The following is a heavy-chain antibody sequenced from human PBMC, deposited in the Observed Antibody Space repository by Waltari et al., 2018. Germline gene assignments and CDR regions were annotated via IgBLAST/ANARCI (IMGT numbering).Heavy chain of an antibody. J-gene: IGHJ4*02. CDR2: ISSSSLYM. V-gene: IGHV3-21*01. CDR1: RFPFSTYS. D-gene: IGHD4-17*01. Sequence: VQPVGSGGGRVKAGGSLRPSWSAVRFPFSTYSMNWVRQAPGKGLEWVSSISSSSLYMSYADSVKGRVTISRDNAKNSLYLQMNSLRVEDTAVYYCARSSTTVTTFGWGQGTLVTVSS. CDR3: ARSSTTVTTFG.